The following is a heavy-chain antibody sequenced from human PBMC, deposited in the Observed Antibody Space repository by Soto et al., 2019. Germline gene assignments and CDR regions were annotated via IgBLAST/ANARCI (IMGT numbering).Heavy chain of an antibody. V-gene: IGHV1-69*01. CDR1: GDTFNKFG. CDR3: ARCMRALRTDDVFDI. CDR2: IIPMYGAA. Sequence: QVQLVQSGAEVKKPGSSVRVSCKASGDTFNKFGISWVRQAPGQGLEWMGGIIPMYGAANSAQKFRDRVSITADESTSTVYMYLSSLISEDTAVYFYARCMRALRTDDVFDIWGTGTVVTVSS. J-gene: IGHJ3*02.